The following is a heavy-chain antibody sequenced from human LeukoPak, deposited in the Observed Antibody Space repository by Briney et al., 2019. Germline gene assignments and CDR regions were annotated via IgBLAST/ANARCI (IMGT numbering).Heavy chain of an antibody. V-gene: IGHV1-2*02. CDR2: INPSSGGT. D-gene: IGHD3-16*02. CDR3: ARDPITFGGVIVIPEILGMDV. J-gene: IGHJ6*02. Sequence: ASVKVSCKASGYTFTGYYRLWVRQAPGQGLEWMGWINPSSGGTNYAQKFQGRVTMTRDTSITTAYMELSRLRSDDTAVYYCARDPITFGGVIVIPEILGMDVWGQGTTVTVSS. CDR1: GYTFTGYY.